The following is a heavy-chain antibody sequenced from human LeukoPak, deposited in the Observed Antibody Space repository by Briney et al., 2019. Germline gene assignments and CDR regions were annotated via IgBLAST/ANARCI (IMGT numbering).Heavy chain of an antibody. J-gene: IGHJ4*02. CDR3: ASALGAHYFDY. V-gene: IGHV3-7*05. D-gene: IGHD1-26*01. Sequence: GGSLRLSCAASGFSFSSYWMSGVRQAPGKGLEWVANINQYGSEKYYVDSVKGRFTISRDNAKNSLYVQMNSLRAEDTAVYYCASALGAHYFDYWGRGTLVTVSS. CDR1: GFSFSSYW. CDR2: INQYGSEK.